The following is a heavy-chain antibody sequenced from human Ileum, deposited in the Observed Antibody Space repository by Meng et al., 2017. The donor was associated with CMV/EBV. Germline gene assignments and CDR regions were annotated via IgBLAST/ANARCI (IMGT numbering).Heavy chain of an antibody. J-gene: IGHJ5*02. V-gene: IGHV4-39*01. Sequence: SETLSLTCTVSGGSISSSSYYWGWIRQPPGKGLEWIGNIYFSGSTYYNPSLKSRVTISVDTPENQFSLKLSSVTAADTAVYYCARVTGWFDPWGQGTLVTVSS. CDR2: IYFSGST. D-gene: IGHD2-21*02. CDR1: GGSISSSSYY. CDR3: ARVTGWFDP.